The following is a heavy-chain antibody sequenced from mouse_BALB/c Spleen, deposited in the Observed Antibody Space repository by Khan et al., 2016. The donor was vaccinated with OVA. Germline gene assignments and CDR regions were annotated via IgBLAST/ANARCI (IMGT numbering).Heavy chain of an antibody. V-gene: IGHV5-6-5*01. Sequence: EVELVESGGGLVKPGGSLKLSCAASGFTFSSYAVSWIRQTPEQRLEWVASINSGGSTYYPDSMKGQFTISRDDARNILYLSTSCMWSEDRAMYYCTRLVDYWGQGTLVTVSS. CDR2: INSGGST. J-gene: IGHJ4*01. CDR1: GFTFSSYA. CDR3: TRLVDY.